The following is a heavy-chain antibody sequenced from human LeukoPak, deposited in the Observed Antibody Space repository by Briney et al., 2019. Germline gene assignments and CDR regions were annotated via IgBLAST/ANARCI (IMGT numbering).Heavy chain of an antibody. CDR3: ARGEYCSGGSCPIDY. CDR1: GFTFSSYS. J-gene: IGHJ4*02. D-gene: IGHD2-15*01. Sequence: PGGSLRLSCAASGFTFSSYSMNWVRQAPGKGLEWVSSISSSSSYIYYADSVKGRFTISRDNAKNSLYLQMNSLRAEDTAVYYCARGEYCSGGSCPIDYWGQGTLVTVSS. V-gene: IGHV3-21*01. CDR2: ISSSSSYI.